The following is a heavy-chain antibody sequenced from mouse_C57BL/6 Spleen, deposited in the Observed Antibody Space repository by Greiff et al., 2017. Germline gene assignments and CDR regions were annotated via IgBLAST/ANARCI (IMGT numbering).Heavy chain of an antibody. V-gene: IGHV1-59*01. Sequence: QVQLQQPGAELVRPGTSVKLSCKASGYTFTSYWMHWVKQRPGQGLEWIGVIDPSDSYTNYNQKFKGKATLTVDTSSSTAYMQLSSLTSEDSAVYYCARSGNYLSPLTGYFDVWGTGTTVTVSS. CDR1: GYTFTSYW. CDR2: IDPSDSYT. CDR3: ARSGNYLSPLTGYFDV. D-gene: IGHD1-1*01. J-gene: IGHJ1*03.